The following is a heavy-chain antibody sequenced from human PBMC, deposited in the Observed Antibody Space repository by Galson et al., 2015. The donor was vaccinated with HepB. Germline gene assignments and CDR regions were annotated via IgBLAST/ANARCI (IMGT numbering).Heavy chain of an antibody. V-gene: IGHV5-10-1*01. CDR1: GYSFTSYW. CDR3: ARHRRCPFTVTTAGSCQNWFDP. Sequence: QSGAEVKKPGESLRISCKGSGYSFTSYWISWVRQMPGKGLEWMGRIDPSDSYTNYSPSFQGHVTISADKSISTAYLQWSSLKASDTAMYYCARHRRCPFTVTTAGSCQNWFDPWGQGTLATVSS. CDR2: IDPSDSYT. D-gene: IGHD4-17*01. J-gene: IGHJ5*02.